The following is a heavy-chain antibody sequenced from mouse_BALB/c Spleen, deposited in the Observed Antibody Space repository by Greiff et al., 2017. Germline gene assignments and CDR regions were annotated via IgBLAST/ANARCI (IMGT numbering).Heavy chain of an antibody. J-gene: IGHJ3*01. D-gene: IGHD2-1*01. V-gene: IGHV5-6*01. Sequence: EVHLVESGGDLVKPGGSLKLSCAASGFTFSSYGMSWVRQTPDKRLEWVATISSGGSYTYYPDSVKGRFTISRDNAKNTLYLQMSSLKSEDTAMYYCASPWGYGNLVAYWGQGTLVTVSA. CDR2: ISSGGSYT. CDR3: ASPWGYGNLVAY. CDR1: GFTFSSYG.